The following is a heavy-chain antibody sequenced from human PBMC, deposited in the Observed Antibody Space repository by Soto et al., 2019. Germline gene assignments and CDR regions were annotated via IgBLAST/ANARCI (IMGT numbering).Heavy chain of an antibody. CDR1: GFTFSSYA. J-gene: IGHJ4*02. D-gene: IGHD4-17*01. CDR3: AKDYGDYLYYFDY. V-gene: IGHV3-23*01. CDR2: ISGSGGST. Sequence: GGSLRLSCAASGFTFSSYAMSWVRPAPGKGLEWVSAISGSGGSTYYADSVKGRFTISRDNSKNTLYLQMNSPRAEDTAVYYCAKDYGDYLYYFDYWGQGTLVTVSS.